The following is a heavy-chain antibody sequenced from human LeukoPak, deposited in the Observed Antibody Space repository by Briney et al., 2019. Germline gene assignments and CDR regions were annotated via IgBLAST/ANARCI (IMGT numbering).Heavy chain of an antibody. V-gene: IGHV4-39*01. Sequence: SETLSLTCTVSGDSIISRYFHWGWIRQPPGKGLEFIGSISYSGSTNYNPSLKSRVTISVDTSTNQYSLSLNSVTAADTAIYYCARAPGGGYEWRAFDPWGQGTLVTVSS. J-gene: IGHJ5*02. CDR2: ISYSGST. D-gene: IGHD5-12*01. CDR3: ARAPGGGYEWRAFDP. CDR1: GDSIISRYFH.